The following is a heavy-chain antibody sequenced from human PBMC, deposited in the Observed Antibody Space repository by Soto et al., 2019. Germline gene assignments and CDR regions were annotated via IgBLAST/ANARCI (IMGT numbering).Heavy chain of an antibody. CDR3: TTRLRGYCSGGSCGRFDP. Sequence: DVQLVESGGGLIQPGGSLRLSCAASGFIVSNNYMGWVRQAPGKGLEWVGRIKSKTDGGTTDYAAPVKGRFTISRDDSKNTLYLQMNSLKTEDTAVYYCTTRLRGYCSGGSCGRFDPWGQGTLVTVSS. CDR2: IKSKTDGGTT. J-gene: IGHJ5*02. V-gene: IGHV3-15*01. CDR1: GFIVSNNY. D-gene: IGHD2-15*01.